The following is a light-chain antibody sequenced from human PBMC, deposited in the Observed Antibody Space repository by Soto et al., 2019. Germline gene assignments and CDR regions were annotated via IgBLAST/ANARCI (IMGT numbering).Light chain of an antibody. Sequence: QSVLTQSPSVSAAPGQQVTISCSGSSSNIGNNYVSWYQQLPGTAPKLLIYDNNNRPSGIPDRFSGSKSGTSGTLDITGLQTGDEADYYCATWDGSLPGEVFGGGTKLTVL. CDR3: ATWDGSLPGEV. CDR2: DNN. J-gene: IGLJ2*01. V-gene: IGLV1-51*01. CDR1: SSNIGNNY.